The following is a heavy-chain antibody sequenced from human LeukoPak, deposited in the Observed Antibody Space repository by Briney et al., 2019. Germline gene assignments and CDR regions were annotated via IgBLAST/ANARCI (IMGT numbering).Heavy chain of an antibody. V-gene: IGHV1-46*01. CDR1: GYTFTSYY. Sequence: GASVKVSCKASGYTFTSYYMHWVRQAPGQGLEWMGIINPSGGSTSYAQKFQGRVTMTRDTSTSTVYMELSSLRSEDTAVYYCARGSPHFDWSPYYFDYWGQGTLVTVSS. J-gene: IGHJ4*02. CDR2: INPSGGST. CDR3: ARGSPHFDWSPYYFDY. D-gene: IGHD3-9*01.